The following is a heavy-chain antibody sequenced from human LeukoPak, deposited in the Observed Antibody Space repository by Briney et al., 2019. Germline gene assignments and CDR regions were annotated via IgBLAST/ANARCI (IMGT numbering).Heavy chain of an antibody. J-gene: IGHJ4*02. Sequence: GGSLRLSCAASGFTFSSYAMHWVRQAPGKGLEWVGRIKSKTDGGTTDYAAPVKGRFTISRDDSKNTLYLQMNSLKTEDTAVYYCTTDRLYCSSTSCYMSYWGQGTLVTVSS. CDR2: IKSKTDGGTT. CDR1: GFTFSSYA. V-gene: IGHV3-15*07. CDR3: TTDRLYCSSTSCYMSY. D-gene: IGHD2-2*02.